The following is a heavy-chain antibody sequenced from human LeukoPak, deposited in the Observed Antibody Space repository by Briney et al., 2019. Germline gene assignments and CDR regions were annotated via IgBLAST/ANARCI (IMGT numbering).Heavy chain of an antibody. Sequence: SETLSLTCAVSGASISSGDYSWSWIRQPPGKGLEWIGYIYRSGSTYYNPSLKSRVTMSVYRPKNQFSLKLISVTAADTAVYYCARVAAAGGDTYGFFPLWGQGTLVTVSS. J-gene: IGHJ1*01. CDR1: GASISSGDYS. D-gene: IGHD5-18*01. CDR2: IYRSGST. V-gene: IGHV4-30-2*01. CDR3: ARVAAAGGDTYGFFPL.